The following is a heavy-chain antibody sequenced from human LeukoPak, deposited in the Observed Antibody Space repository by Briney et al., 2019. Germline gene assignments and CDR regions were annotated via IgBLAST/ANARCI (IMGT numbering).Heavy chain of an antibody. CDR1: GFTFSSYW. V-gene: IGHV3-7*01. Sequence: PGGSLRLSCAASGFTFSSYWMSWVRQAPGKGLEWVANIKQDGSEKYYVDSVKGRFTISRDNAKNSLYLQMNSLRAEDTAVYYCARDRPRPKLEWLLVSNLPNWFDPWGQGTLVTVSS. CDR3: ARDRPRPKLEWLLVSNLPNWFDP. D-gene: IGHD3-3*01. J-gene: IGHJ5*02. CDR2: IKQDGSEK.